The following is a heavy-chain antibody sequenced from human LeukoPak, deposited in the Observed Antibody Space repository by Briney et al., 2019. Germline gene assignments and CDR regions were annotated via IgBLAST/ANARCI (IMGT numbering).Heavy chain of an antibody. J-gene: IGHJ4*02. D-gene: IGHD2-21*01. V-gene: IGHV3-7*01. Sequence: PGGSLRLSCAVSGFTFSSYWMSWVRQAPGKGLEWVANIKHDGSEKYYVDSVKGRFTISRDNAKNSLYLQMNSLRAEDTAVYYCARDDYSLFDYWGQGTLVTVSS. CDR2: IKHDGSEK. CDR1: GFTFSSYW. CDR3: ARDDYSLFDY.